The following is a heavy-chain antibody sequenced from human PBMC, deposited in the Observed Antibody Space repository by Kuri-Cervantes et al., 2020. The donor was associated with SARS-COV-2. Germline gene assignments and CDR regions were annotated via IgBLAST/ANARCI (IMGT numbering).Heavy chain of an antibody. J-gene: IGHJ4*02. CDR3: AKSNPHSDYYFDY. V-gene: IGHV3-53*05. CDR1: GFTVSSNY. D-gene: IGHD3-3*01. CDR2: IYSGGST. Sequence: GESLKISCAASGFTVSSNYMSWVRQAPGKGLEWVSVIYSGGSTYYADSVKGRFTVSRDNSKNTLYPQMNSLTTEDTAVYYCAKSNPHSDYYFDYWGQGTLVIVSS.